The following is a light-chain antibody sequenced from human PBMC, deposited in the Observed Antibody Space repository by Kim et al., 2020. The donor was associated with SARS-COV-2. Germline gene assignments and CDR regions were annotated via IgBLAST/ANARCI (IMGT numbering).Light chain of an antibody. Sequence: DIQMTQSPSTLSASVGHRVTMTCRASQTINSWLAWYQQKPGKAPKLLIYTASTLQNGVPSRFSGSKSGTEFTLTIRSLEADDFATYYCQQYKGYPRTFGLGTKVDIK. V-gene: IGKV1-5*03. CDR1: QTINSW. CDR2: TAS. CDR3: QQYKGYPRT. J-gene: IGKJ1*01.